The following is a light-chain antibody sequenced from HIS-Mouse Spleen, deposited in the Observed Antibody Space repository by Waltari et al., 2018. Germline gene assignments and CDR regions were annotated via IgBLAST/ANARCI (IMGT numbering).Light chain of an antibody. J-gene: IGLJ2*01. V-gene: IGLV3-10*01. CDR1: ALPTKY. CDR3: YSTDSSGNHRV. CDR2: EDS. Sequence: SYELTQQPSVSVSAGQTARNTCSGDALPTKYAYWYQQTSGQAPVLVIYEDSKRPSGNPERFSGSSSGTMATLTISGAQVEDEADYYCYSTDSSGNHRVFGGGTKLTVL.